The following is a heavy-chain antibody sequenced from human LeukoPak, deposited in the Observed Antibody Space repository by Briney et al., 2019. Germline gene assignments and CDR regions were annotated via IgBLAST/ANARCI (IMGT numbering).Heavy chain of an antibody. CDR2: INPNSGGT. CDR1: GYTFTGYY. J-gene: IGHJ4*02. Sequence: GSVKVSCKTSGYTFTGYYIHWVRQAPGQGLEWMGWINPNSGGTNYAQKFQGRVTMTRDTSISTAYMELSRLRSDDTAVYYCARSGYDFWSGFSASYYFDYWGQGTLVTVSS. CDR3: ARSGYDFWSGFSASYYFDY. V-gene: IGHV1-2*02. D-gene: IGHD3-3*01.